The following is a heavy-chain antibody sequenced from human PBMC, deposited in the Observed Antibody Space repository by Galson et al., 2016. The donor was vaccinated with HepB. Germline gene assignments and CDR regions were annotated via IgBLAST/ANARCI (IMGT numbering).Heavy chain of an antibody. CDR3: ARDGARLDV. CDR1: GYTFNRYA. D-gene: IGHD3-16*01. V-gene: IGHV7-4-1*02. Sequence: SVKVSCKASGYTFNRYAINWVRQAPGQGPEWMGWITTDTGSPTYAQGFTGRFVFSLDTSVSTAYLQISSLKTEDTAVYYCARDGARLDVWGQGTTVTVSS. J-gene: IGHJ6*02. CDR2: ITTDTGSP.